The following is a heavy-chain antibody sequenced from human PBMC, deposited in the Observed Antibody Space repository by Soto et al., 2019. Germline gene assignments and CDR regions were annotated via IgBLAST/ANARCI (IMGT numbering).Heavy chain of an antibody. V-gene: IGHV3-23*01. CDR2: ISGSDGST. CDR3: AKGRAGYSSAWPFDY. J-gene: IGHJ4*02. D-gene: IGHD6-19*01. Sequence: HPGGSLRLSCAASGFTFRTYAMTWVRQAPGKGLEWVSVISGSDGSTYYADSVKGRFTISRDDPKNTLYLQMNSLRAEDTAVYYCAKGRAGYSSAWPFDYWGQGTLVTVSS. CDR1: GFTFRTYA.